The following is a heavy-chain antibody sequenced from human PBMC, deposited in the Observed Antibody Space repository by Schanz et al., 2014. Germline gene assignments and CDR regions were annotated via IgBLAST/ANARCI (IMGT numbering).Heavy chain of an antibody. D-gene: IGHD5-12*01. V-gene: IGHV1-18*01. CDR2: ISPYNGNT. CDR3: ARGGGPEDVFDI. CDR1: GYTLSAYS. Sequence: VQLVQSGTQVKKPGASVKVSCKASGYTLSAYSLHWVRQAPGQGLEWMGWISPYNGNTNYAQKLQGRVTITADKSTFTAYMDVSSLRSDDTAVYYCARGGGPEDVFDIWGQGTILTVSS. J-gene: IGHJ3*02.